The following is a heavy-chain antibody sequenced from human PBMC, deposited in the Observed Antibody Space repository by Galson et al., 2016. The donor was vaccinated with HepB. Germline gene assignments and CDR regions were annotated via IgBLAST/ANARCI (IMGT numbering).Heavy chain of an antibody. CDR1: GGSISSGGFS. D-gene: IGHD3-22*01. CDR3: ARESDYYSPGSKWFFDL. Sequence: TLSLTCTVSGGSISSGGFSWSWIRQHPGKGLEWIGYIYYSGSTYYNPSLKSRVTISVDTSKSHFSLKLSSVTAADTAVYYCARESDYYSPGSKWFFDLWGRGTLVTVSS. J-gene: IGHJ2*01. V-gene: IGHV4-31*03. CDR2: IYYSGST.